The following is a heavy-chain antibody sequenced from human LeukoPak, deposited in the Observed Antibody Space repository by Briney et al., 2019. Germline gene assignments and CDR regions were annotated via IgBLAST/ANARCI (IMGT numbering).Heavy chain of an antibody. CDR2: ISGSGGRT. V-gene: IGHV3-23*01. CDR1: GFTFSSYA. Sequence: GSLRLSCAASGFTFSSYAMSWVRQAPGKGLEWVSGISGSGGRTYYADSVKGRFTISRDNSKNTLYLQMNSLRAEDTAVYYCAKDPRYCSSTSCYLDAFDIWGQGTMVTVSS. J-gene: IGHJ3*02. CDR3: AKDPRYCSSTSCYLDAFDI. D-gene: IGHD2-2*01.